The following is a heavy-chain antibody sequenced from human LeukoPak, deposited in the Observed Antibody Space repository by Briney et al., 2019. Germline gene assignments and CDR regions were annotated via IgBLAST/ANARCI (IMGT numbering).Heavy chain of an antibody. CDR2: ITYNGNT. CDR1: GYTFTSYG. CDR3: ARGDWNYGRTDY. D-gene: IGHD1-7*01. V-gene: IGHV1-18*01. Sequence: ASMKVSFKASGYTFTSYGISWVRQAPGQGLEWMGWITYNGNTNYAQNLQGRVTMTTDTSTSTAYMDLRSLRSDDTAVYYCARGDWNYGRTDYWGQGTLVTVSS. J-gene: IGHJ4*02.